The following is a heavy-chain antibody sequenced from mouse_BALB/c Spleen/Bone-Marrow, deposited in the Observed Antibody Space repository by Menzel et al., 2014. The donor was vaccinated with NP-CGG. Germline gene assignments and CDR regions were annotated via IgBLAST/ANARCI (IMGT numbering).Heavy chain of an antibody. CDR2: TNPYNGAT. J-gene: IGHJ3*01. CDR1: GYSFTGYY. D-gene: IGHD2-2*01. V-gene: IGHV1-31*01. CDR3: ARCRGYDGSWFAY. Sequence: EVKLQESGPELVKPGASVKISCKASGYSFTGYYMHWVKQSHVKSLEWIGRTNPYNGATSYNQNFKDKASLTVDKSSSTAYMELHSLTSEDSAVYYCARCRGYDGSWFAYWGQGTLVTVSA.